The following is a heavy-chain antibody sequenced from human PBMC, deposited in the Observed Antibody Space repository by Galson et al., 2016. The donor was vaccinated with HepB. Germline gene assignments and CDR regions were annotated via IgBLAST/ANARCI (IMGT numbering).Heavy chain of an antibody. V-gene: IGHV4-34*12. CDR3: ARMMATVFRRRQRGFDI. CDR2: IVHSGST. CDR1: GGSFSGYY. Sequence: ETLSLTCGVSGGSFSGYYWSWIRQPPGRGLEWIGEIVHSGSTTYSPSLKNRVTISLDMSKSQFSLKLNSMTAADTAVYYCARMMATVFRRRQRGFDIWGQGTMVTVYS. J-gene: IGHJ3*02. D-gene: IGHD5-24*01.